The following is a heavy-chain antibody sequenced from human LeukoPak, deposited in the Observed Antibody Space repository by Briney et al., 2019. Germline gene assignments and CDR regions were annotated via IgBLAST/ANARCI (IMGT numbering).Heavy chain of an antibody. CDR1: GFTFSSYA. D-gene: IGHD3-10*01. Sequence: GGSLRLSCAASGFTFSSYAMHWVRQAPGKGLEWVSRISWNSNIIDYAGSVKGRFTISRDNAKNSLYLQMNSLRAEDTALYYCAKSSGDSYFDYWGQGTLVTVSS. CDR2: ISWNSNII. CDR3: AKSSGDSYFDY. V-gene: IGHV3-9*01. J-gene: IGHJ4*02.